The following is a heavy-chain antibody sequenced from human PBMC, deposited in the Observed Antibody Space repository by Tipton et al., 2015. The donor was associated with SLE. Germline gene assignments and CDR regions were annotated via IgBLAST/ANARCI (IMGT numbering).Heavy chain of an antibody. CDR1: GGSISSYY. Sequence: TLSLTCTVSGGSISSYYWSWIRQPPGKGLQWIGYIYYSGSTNYNPSLKSRVTISVDTSKKQFSLKLSSVTAADTAVYYCARQRDLDAFDIWGQGTMVIVSS. CDR3: ARQRDLDAFDI. J-gene: IGHJ3*02. CDR2: IYYSGST. D-gene: IGHD6-25*01. V-gene: IGHV4-59*01.